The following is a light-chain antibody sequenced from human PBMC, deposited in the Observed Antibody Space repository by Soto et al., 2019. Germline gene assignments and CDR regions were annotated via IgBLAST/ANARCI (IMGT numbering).Light chain of an antibody. J-gene: IGKJ1*01. CDR1: QSISSY. V-gene: IGKV1-5*03. CDR3: QHYNSYSEA. Sequence: DIQMTQSPSSLSASLLDRVTITCRASQSISSYLNWYQQKPGKAPKLLIYKASTLKSGVPSRFSGSGSGTEFTLTISSLQPDDFATYYCQHYNSYSEAFGQGTKVDIK. CDR2: KAS.